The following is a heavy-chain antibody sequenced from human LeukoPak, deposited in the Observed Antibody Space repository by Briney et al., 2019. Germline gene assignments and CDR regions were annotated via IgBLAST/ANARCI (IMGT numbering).Heavy chain of an antibody. D-gene: IGHD3-22*01. CDR1: GFTFSSYS. CDR2: ISSSGSTI. V-gene: IGHV3-48*04. Sequence: GGSLRLSCAASGFTFSSYSMNWVRQAPGKGLEWVSYISSSGSTIYYADSVKGRFTISRDNAKNSLYLQMNSLRAEDTAVYYCARGYYDSSGYVDYWGQGTLVTVSS. CDR3: ARGYYDSSGYVDY. J-gene: IGHJ4*02.